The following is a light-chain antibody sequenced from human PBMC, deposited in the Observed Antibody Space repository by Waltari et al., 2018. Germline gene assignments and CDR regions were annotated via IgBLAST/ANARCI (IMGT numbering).Light chain of an antibody. J-gene: IGKJ2*01. Sequence: EIVLTQSPATLSLSPGERATLSCSASESVGSLLAWFQQKPGQAPRLLIFDASNRATDIPARFSGSGSGTDFSLTISSLEPEDFAVYYCQQRSTYTFGQGTKLEIK. CDR2: DAS. CDR3: QQRSTYT. CDR1: ESVGSL. V-gene: IGKV3-11*01.